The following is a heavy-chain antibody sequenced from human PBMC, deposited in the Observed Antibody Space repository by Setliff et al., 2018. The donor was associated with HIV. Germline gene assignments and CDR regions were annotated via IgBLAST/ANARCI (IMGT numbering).Heavy chain of an antibody. CDR1: GGSISSYY. J-gene: IGHJ5*02. V-gene: IGHV4-4*07. CDR3: AGSSSSWWGWCDP. D-gene: IGHD6-13*01. CDR2: IYTSGTT. Sequence: SETLSLTCTVSGGSISSYYWSWIRQPAGKGLEWIGRIYTSGTTNYNPSLKSRVTISVDTSKNQFSLKLSSVTAAGTAVYYCAGSSSSWWGWCDPWGQGTLVAVSS.